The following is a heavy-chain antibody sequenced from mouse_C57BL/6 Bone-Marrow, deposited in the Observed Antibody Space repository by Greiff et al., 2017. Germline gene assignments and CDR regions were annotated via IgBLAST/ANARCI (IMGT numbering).Heavy chain of an antibody. Sequence: VQLQQSGAELARPGASVKLSCKASGYTFTSYGISWVKQRTGQGLEWIGEIYPRSGNTYYNEKFKGKATLTADKSSSTAYMELRSLTSEDSAVYFCARRYYDYDGWGQGTSVTVSS. J-gene: IGHJ4*01. CDR2: IYPRSGNT. CDR1: GYTFTSYG. V-gene: IGHV1-81*01. D-gene: IGHD2-4*01. CDR3: ARRYYDYDG.